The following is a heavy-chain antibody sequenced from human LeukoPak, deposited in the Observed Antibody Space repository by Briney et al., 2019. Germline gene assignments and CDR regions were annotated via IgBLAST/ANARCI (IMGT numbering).Heavy chain of an antibody. CDR3: AGSYGQPYYFDY. D-gene: IGHD5-18*01. CDR2: IYSGGST. V-gene: IGHV3-66*01. J-gene: IGHJ4*02. CDR1: GFTVSSNY. Sequence: GGSLRLSCVASGFTVSSNYMSWVRQAPGKGLEWVSVIYSGGSTYYADSVKGRFTISRDNSKNTLYLQMNSLRAEDTAVYYCAGSYGQPYYFDYWGQGTLVTVSS.